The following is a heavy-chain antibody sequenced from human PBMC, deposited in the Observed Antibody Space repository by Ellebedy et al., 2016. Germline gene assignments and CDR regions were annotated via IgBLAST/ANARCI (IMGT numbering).Heavy chain of an antibody. Sequence: GSLRLSXTVSGGSISSYYWSWIRQPPGKGLEWIGYIYYSGSTNYNPSLKSRVTISVDTSKNQFSLKLSSVTAADTAVYYCARSGPGIVGATLDAFDIWGQGTMVTVSS. CDR3: ARSGPGIVGATLDAFDI. D-gene: IGHD1-26*01. J-gene: IGHJ3*02. CDR1: GGSISSYY. V-gene: IGHV4-59*01. CDR2: IYYSGST.